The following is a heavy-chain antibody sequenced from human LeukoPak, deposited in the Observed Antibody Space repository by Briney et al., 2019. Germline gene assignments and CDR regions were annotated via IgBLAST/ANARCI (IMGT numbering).Heavy chain of an antibody. J-gene: IGHJ5*02. CDR2: IYYRGST. Sequence: SETLSLTCTVSGGSISSYYWSWIRQPPGKGLEWIGYIYYRGSTNYNPSLKSRVTILVDTSKNQFSLKLSSVTAADTAVYYCARHIVVVTATQGEFDPWGQGTLVTVSS. CDR1: GGSISSYY. V-gene: IGHV4-59*08. D-gene: IGHD2-21*02. CDR3: ARHIVVVTATQGEFDP.